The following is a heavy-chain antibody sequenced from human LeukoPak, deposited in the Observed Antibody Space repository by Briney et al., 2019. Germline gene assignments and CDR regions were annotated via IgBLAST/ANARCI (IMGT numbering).Heavy chain of an antibody. D-gene: IGHD6-13*01. CDR3: AREVRAAAGTPAYDY. CDR1: GYTFTSYY. J-gene: IGHJ4*02. Sequence: ASVKVSCKASGYTFTSYYMHWVRQAPGQGLEWMGIINPNSGGTNYAHKFQGRVTMTRDTSISTAYMELSRLRSDDTAVYYCAREVRAAAGTPAYDYWGQGPLVTVSS. V-gene: IGHV1-2*02. CDR2: INPNSGGT.